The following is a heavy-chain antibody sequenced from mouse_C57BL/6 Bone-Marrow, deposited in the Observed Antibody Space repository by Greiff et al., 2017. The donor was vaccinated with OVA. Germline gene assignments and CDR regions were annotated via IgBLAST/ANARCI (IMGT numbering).Heavy chain of an antibody. J-gene: IGHJ4*01. CDR3: ARSRGNFDY. V-gene: IGHV1-82*01. CDR1: GYAFSSSW. CDR2: IYPGDGDT. Sequence: LVESGPELVKPGASVKISCKASGYAFSSSWMNWVKQRPGKGLEWIGRIYPGDGDTNYNGKFKGKATLTADKSSSTAYMQLSSLTSEDSAVYFCARSRGNFDYWGQGTSVTVSS.